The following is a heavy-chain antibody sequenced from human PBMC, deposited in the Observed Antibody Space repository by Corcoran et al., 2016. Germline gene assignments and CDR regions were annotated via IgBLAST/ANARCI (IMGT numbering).Heavy chain of an antibody. CDR2: INPSGGST. CDR1: GYTFTSYY. J-gene: IGHJ3*02. CDR3: AREGAYCGGDCYDAFDI. V-gene: IGHV1-46*01. Sequence: QVQLVQSGAEVKKPGASVKVSCKASGYTFTSYYMHWVRQAPGQGLEWMGIINPSGGSTSYAQKFQGRVTMTRDTSTSTVYMELSSLRSEYTAVYYCAREGAYCGGDCYDAFDIWGQGTMVTVSS. D-gene: IGHD2-21*02.